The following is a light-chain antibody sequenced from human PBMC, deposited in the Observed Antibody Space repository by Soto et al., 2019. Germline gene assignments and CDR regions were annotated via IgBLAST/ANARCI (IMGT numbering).Light chain of an antibody. J-gene: IGKJ5*01. Sequence: IVMTQSPATLSVSPGDSATLSCRASQSVSSNLAWYQHKPGQSPRLLIYGASNRATGIPDRFSGSGSGTDFTLTISRLEPEDLAVYYCQQYGSSPTFGEGTRLEIK. CDR3: QQYGSSPT. CDR1: QSVSSN. V-gene: IGKV3-20*01. CDR2: GAS.